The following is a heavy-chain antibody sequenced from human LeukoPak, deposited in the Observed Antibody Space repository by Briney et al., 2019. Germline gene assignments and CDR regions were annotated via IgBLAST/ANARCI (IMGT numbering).Heavy chain of an antibody. V-gene: IGHV3-23*01. D-gene: IGHD1-26*01. Sequence: GGSLRLSCAASGCTFSSYAMSWVRQAPGKGLELVSAISGSGGSTYYADSVKGRFTISRDNSKNTLYVQMNSLRAEDTAVYYFAKDGGTALVDYWGQGTLVTVSS. CDR1: GCTFSSYA. CDR2: ISGSGGST. J-gene: IGHJ4*02. CDR3: AKDGGTALVDY.